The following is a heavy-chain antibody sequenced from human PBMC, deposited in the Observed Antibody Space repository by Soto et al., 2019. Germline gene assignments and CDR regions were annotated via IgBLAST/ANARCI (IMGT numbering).Heavy chain of an antibody. D-gene: IGHD3-16*01. CDR2: IYYSGST. V-gene: IGHV4-31*03. Sequence: QVQLQESGPGLVKPSQTLSLTCTVSGGSISSGGYYWSWIRQHPGKGLEWIGYIYYSGSTYYNPSLKTRVTTSEDKSKNQSSLKLSSVTAADTAVYYCARGGGLMHLFDYGGQGTLVTVSS. CDR3: ARGGGLMHLFDY. CDR1: GGSISSGGYY. J-gene: IGHJ4*02.